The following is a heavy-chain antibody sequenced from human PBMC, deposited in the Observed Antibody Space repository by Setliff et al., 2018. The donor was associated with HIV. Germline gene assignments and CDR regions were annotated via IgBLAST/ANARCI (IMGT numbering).Heavy chain of an antibody. J-gene: IGHJ5*02. D-gene: IGHD1-1*01. Sequence: PSETLSLTCTVSDASITADTFYWNWLRQPPGKGPEWIGYIHNSGTTHYNPAFESRLIISLDMSNNRFSLNLASVTAADTAVYYCARANLEPTSRWFDPWGPGTLVTVSS. CDR2: IHNSGTT. CDR3: ARANLEPTSRWFDP. V-gene: IGHV4-30-4*08. CDR1: DASITADTFY.